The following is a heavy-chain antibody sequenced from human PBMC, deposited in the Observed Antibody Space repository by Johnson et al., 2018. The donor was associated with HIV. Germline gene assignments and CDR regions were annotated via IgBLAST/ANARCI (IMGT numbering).Heavy chain of an antibody. Sequence: VQLVESGGGVVRHGGSLRLSCAASGFTFDDYGMSWVRQATGKGLEWVSGIHWKGGSTGYADYVKGRFTISRDNAKNSLYLQMNSLRAEDTAFYYCASKRWKQGDAFDIWGQGTMVTVSS. J-gene: IGHJ3*02. CDR3: ASKRWKQGDAFDI. V-gene: IGHV3-20*04. D-gene: IGHD4-23*01. CDR2: IHWKGGST. CDR1: GFTFDDYG.